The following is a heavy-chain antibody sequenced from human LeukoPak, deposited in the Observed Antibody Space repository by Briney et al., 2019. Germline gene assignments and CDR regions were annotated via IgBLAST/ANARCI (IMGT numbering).Heavy chain of an antibody. CDR3: TRDSHRDSDDSFDV. V-gene: IGHV3-48*03. CDR2: IAGSCSTI. J-gene: IGHJ3*01. D-gene: IGHD2-21*02. Sequence: GGSLRLSCVAPGFTFSNYDMNWVRQAPGKGLEWVSNIAGSCSTIYYADSVKGRFTISRDNAKNSLYLQMDSLRAEDTAVYYCTRDSHRDSDDSFDVWGQGTLVTVSS. CDR1: GFTFSNYD.